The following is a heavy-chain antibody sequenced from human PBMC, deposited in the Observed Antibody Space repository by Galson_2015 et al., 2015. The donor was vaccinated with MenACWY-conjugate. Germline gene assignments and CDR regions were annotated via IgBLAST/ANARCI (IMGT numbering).Heavy chain of an antibody. Sequence: SLRLSCAGSAFTFSNAYMSWVRQAPGKGLEWVGRIKSQTDGGKIDYAAPVKGRFTISRDDSKNTLYLQMNSLKIEDTAVYYCTTHKPDSWGGLLFHFYMDVWGEGTPVTVSS. CDR2: IKSQTDGGKI. D-gene: IGHD2-21*01. J-gene: IGHJ6*03. CDR1: AFTFSNAY. CDR3: TTHKPDSWGGLLFHFYMDV. V-gene: IGHV3-15*01.